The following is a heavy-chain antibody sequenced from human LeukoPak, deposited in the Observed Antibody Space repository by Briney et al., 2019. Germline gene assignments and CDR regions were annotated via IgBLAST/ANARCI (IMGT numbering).Heavy chain of an antibody. V-gene: IGHV4-4*09. CDR1: AASISNYY. Sequence: SETLSLTCAVSAASISNYYWSWIRQAPGEGLEWIGYISTSGSTNYNPSLKSRVSISLDTSKNRFSLNLNFVTAADTAVYYCASPRSGYRYTFDYWGQGALVTVSS. D-gene: IGHD3-22*01. CDR3: ASPRSGYRYTFDY. CDR2: ISTSGST. J-gene: IGHJ4*02.